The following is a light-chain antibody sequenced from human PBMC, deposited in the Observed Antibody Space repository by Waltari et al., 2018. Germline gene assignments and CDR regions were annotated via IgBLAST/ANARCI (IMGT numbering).Light chain of an antibody. J-gene: IGLJ1*01. V-gene: IGLV2-14*01. Sequence: QSALTQPASVSGSPGPSITLSCTGTSRDVGGCDYVSWYQQYPGKAPKRMIFDVSKRPSGVSNRFSGSKSGNTASLPISGLQADDEADYYCYSYRRGTTFVFGTGTKVTVL. CDR2: DVS. CDR3: YSYRRGTTFV. CDR1: SRDVGGCDY.